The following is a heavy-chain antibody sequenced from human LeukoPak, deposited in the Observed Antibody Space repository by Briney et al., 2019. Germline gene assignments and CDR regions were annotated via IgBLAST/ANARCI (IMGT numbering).Heavy chain of an antibody. CDR1: GFTVSSNY. CDR2: INHSGST. D-gene: IGHD3-10*01. CDR3: ARQITMVRFADY. Sequence: PGGSLRLSCAASGFTVSSNYMSWVRQAPGKGLEWIGEINHSGSTNYNPSLKSRVTISVDTSKNQFSLKLSSVTAADTAVYYCARQITMVRFADYWGQGTLVTVSS. V-gene: IGHV4-34*01. J-gene: IGHJ4*02.